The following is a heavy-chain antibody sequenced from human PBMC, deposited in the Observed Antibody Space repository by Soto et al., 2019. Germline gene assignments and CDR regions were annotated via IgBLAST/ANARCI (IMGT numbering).Heavy chain of an antibody. CDR3: ARVPSPFDYYYAMDV. CDR1: GDSISSGNQS. J-gene: IGHJ6*02. V-gene: IGHV4-30-4*01. CDR2: IFSSGTT. D-gene: IGHD3-16*01. Sequence: SLTCTVSGDSISSGNQSWSWIRQPPGKGLEWIGYIFSSGTTYYNPSLKSRLTMSLDASQNQFSLKLNSLTDADTAVYFCARVPSPFDYYYAMDVWGQGTTVTVSS.